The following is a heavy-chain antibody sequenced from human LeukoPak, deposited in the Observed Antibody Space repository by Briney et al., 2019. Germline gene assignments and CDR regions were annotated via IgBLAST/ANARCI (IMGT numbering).Heavy chain of an antibody. J-gene: IGHJ5*02. Sequence: PSETLSLTCTVSGGSISSYYWSWIRQPAGKGLEWIGRIYTSGSTNYNPSLKSRVTMSVDTSKNQFSLKLSSVTAADTAVYYCARDGSGSYYNRNWFDPWGQGTLVTVSS. V-gene: IGHV4-4*07. CDR3: ARDGSGSYYNRNWFDP. D-gene: IGHD3-10*01. CDR1: GGSISSYY. CDR2: IYTSGST.